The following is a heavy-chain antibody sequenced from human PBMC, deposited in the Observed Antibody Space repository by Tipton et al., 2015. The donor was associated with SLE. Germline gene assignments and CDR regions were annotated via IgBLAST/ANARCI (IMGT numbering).Heavy chain of an antibody. CDR3: ARPSSMTTGAFDP. J-gene: IGHJ5*02. CDR1: DGSIGSYY. D-gene: IGHD4-17*01. V-gene: IGHV4-59*07. Sequence: TLSLTCTVSDGSIGSYYWSWIRQPPGKGLEWIGHIYYSGDTNYNPSLKSRVTMSIDTSKSQFSLNLRSVTAADTAVYYCARPSSMTTGAFDPWGQGSLVTVSS. CDR2: IYYSGDT.